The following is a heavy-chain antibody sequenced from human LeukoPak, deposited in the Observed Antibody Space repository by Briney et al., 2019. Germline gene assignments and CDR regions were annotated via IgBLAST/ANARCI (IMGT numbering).Heavy chain of an antibody. CDR2: IYPEDSDT. D-gene: IGHD2-21*02. CDR3: AGLRTAYAPVDS. Sequence: PGESLKISCKASGYTFTNYWIGWVRQMPGKGLEWMAIIYPEDSDTKYSPSFQGQVTISADKSIRTAYLQWSSLKASDTAMYYCAGLRTAYAPVDSWGQGTLVTVSS. J-gene: IGHJ4*02. CDR1: GYTFTNYW. V-gene: IGHV5-51*01.